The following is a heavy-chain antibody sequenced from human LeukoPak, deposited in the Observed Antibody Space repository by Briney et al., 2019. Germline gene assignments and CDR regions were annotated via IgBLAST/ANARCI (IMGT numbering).Heavy chain of an antibody. CDR3: AKGYGISYFDY. CDR1: GFTFSSYA. Sequence: GGSLRLSCVASGFTFSSYAMSWVRQAPGKGLEWVSGISGGGGSIHYADSVKGRFTISRDNSKNTLYLQMNSLRAEDTAVYYCAKGYGISYFDYWGQGTLVTVSS. D-gene: IGHD5-18*01. J-gene: IGHJ4*02. V-gene: IGHV3-23*01. CDR2: ISGGGGSI.